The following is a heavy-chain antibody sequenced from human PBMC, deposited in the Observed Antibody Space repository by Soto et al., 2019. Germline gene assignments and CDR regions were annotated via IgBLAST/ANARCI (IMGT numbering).Heavy chain of an antibody. CDR3: AGGVATLLA. D-gene: IGHD5-12*01. CDR2: INSDGSTT. Sequence: EVQLVESGGGLVQPGGSLRLSCAASGFTFSTYWLHWVRQVPGKGLVWVSRINSDGSTTSYADSVKGRFTISRDNAKNTLFLQMNSLRAEDTAVYYCAGGVATLLAWGQGTLVTVSS. CDR1: GFTFSTYW. J-gene: IGHJ5*02. V-gene: IGHV3-74*01.